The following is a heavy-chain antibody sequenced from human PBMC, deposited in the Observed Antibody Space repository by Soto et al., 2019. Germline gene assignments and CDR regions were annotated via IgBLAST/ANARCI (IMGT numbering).Heavy chain of an antibody. CDR2: INPHGGST. V-gene: IGHV1-46*01. CDR1: RDTFTSYY. Sequence: QLVQSGGEVKQPGASVKVSCKAPRDTFTSYYINWVRQAPGQGLEWMGVINPHGGSTAYAKKFKGRVTLTRDTSASTVYMEVSRLTSEDTAMYYCARSSGGNFGIIIEGTNWFAPWGQGTLVTVSS. J-gene: IGHJ5*02. CDR3: ARSSGGNFGIIIEGTNWFAP. D-gene: IGHD1-26*01.